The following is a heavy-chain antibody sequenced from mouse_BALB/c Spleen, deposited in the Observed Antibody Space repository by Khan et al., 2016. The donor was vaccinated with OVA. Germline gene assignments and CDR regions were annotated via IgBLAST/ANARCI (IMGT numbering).Heavy chain of an antibody. Sequence: EVQLQESGPGLVKPSQSLSLTCTVTGYSITSDYAWNWIRQIPGNKLEWMGYISYSGSTSYNPSLKSRISITRDTSKNQFFLQLNSVTTEDTATYYCARGENGYYLAWFAYWGQGTLVTVSA. J-gene: IGHJ3*01. CDR3: ARGENGYYLAWFAY. CDR2: ISYSGST. D-gene: IGHD2-3*01. V-gene: IGHV3-2*02. CDR1: GYSITSDYA.